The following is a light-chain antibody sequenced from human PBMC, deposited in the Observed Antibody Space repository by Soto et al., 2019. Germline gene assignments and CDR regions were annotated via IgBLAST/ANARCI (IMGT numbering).Light chain of an antibody. Sequence: EIVMTQSPATLSVPPGERATLSCRASQSVSSNLAWYQQKPGQAPRVLIYAASTRATGIPARFSGSGSETAFTLTIGSLQSEDFAVYYCQQYTNWPLTFGGGTKVEIK. J-gene: IGKJ4*01. V-gene: IGKV3-15*01. CDR3: QQYTNWPLT. CDR1: QSVSSN. CDR2: AAS.